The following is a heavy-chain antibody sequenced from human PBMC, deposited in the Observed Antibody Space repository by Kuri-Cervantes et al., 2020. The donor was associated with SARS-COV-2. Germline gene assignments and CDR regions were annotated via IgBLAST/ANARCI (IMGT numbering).Heavy chain of an antibody. CDR2: INPSGGST. V-gene: IGHV1-46*01. CDR3: ARSPSNSDYDGWFDY. CDR1: GYTFTSYY. D-gene: IGHD4-11*01. J-gene: IGHJ4*02. Sequence: ASVKVSCKASGYTFTSYYMHWVRQAPGQGLEWMGIINPSGGSTSHAQKFQGRVTMTRDTSTSTVYMELSSLRSEDTAVYYCARSPSNSDYDGWFDYWGQGTLVTVSS.